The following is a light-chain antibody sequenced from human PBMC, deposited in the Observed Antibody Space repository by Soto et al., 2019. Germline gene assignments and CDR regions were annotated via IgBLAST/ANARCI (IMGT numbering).Light chain of an antibody. CDR3: QQYGSSPPRAT. CDR2: GVS. J-gene: IGKJ5*01. CDR1: QSVSSY. Sequence: EIVLPQSTAPLSLSPGERSTLSCMAIQSVSSYLAWYQQKPGQAPRLLIYGVSSRATGIPDRFSGSGSGTDFTLTISRLEPEDFAVYYCQQYGSSPPRATFGQGTRLEIK. V-gene: IGKV3-20*01.